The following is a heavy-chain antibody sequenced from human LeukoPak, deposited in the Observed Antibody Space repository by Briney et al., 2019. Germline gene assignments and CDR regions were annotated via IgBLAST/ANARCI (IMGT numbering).Heavy chain of an antibody. CDR2: ISAYNGNT. J-gene: IGHJ4*02. CDR1: GYTFTSYG. V-gene: IGHV1-18*01. CDR3: ARDFRPLNWGSPYYFDY. D-gene: IGHD7-27*01. Sequence: ASVKVSCKASGYTFTSYGISWVRQAPGQGLEWMGWISAYNGNTNYARKLQGRVTMTTDTSTSTAYMELRSLRSDDTAVYYCARDFRPLNWGSPYYFDYWGQGTLVTVSS.